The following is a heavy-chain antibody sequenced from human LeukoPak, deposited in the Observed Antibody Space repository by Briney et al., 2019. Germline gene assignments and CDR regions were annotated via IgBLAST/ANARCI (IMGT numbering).Heavy chain of an antibody. J-gene: IGHJ4*02. Sequence: GASVKVSCKASGYTFTGYYMHWVRQAPGQGLEWMGWINPNSGGTNYAQKFQGWVTMTRDTSISTAYMELSRLRSDDTAVYYCARGSSSWYYYFDYWGQGTLVTVSS. D-gene: IGHD6-13*01. CDR1: GYTFTGYY. CDR2: INPNSGGT. V-gene: IGHV1-2*04. CDR3: ARGSSSWYYYFDY.